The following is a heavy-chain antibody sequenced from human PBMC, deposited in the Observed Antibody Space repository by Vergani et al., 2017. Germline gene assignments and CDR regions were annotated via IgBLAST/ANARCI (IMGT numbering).Heavy chain of an antibody. CDR2: INPNSGGT. J-gene: IGHJ6*02. CDR1: GYTFTGYY. Sequence: QVQLVQSGAEVKKPGASVKVSCKASGYTFTGYYMHWVRQAPGQGLEWMGWINPNSGGTNYAQKFQGRVTMTRDTSISTAYMELSRLRSDDTAVYYCARHKYSSGWTYYYYGMDVWGQGTTVTVSS. D-gene: IGHD6-19*01. CDR3: ARHKYSSGWTYYYYGMDV. V-gene: IGHV1-2*02.